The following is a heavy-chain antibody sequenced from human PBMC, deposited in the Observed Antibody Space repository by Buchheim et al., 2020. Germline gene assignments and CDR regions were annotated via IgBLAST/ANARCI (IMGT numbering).Heavy chain of an antibody. D-gene: IGHD6-19*01. J-gene: IGHJ6*02. CDR1: GGSISSSSYY. CDR3: ARDLEYSSGHYYYYYVMDV. Sequence: QLQLQESGPGLVKPSETLSLNCTVSGGSISSSSYYWGWIRQPPGKGLEWIGSIYYSGSTYYNPSLKSRVTISVDTSKNQFSLKLSSVTAADTAVYYCARDLEYSSGHYYYYYVMDVWGQGTT. V-gene: IGHV4-39*07. CDR2: IYYSGST.